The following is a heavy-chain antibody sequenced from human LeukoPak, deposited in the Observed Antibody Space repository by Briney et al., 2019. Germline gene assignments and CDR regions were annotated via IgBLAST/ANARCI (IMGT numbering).Heavy chain of an antibody. D-gene: IGHD3-22*01. V-gene: IGHV1-69*04. CDR1: GGTFSSYA. J-gene: IGHJ4*02. CDR2: IIPILGIA. CDR3: ASLTWYYDSSGYYLGPFDY. Sequence: GASVEVSCKASGGTFSSYAISWVRQAPGQGLEWMGRIIPILGIANYAQKFQGRVTITADKSTSTAYMELSSLRSEDTAVYYCASLTWYYDSSGYYLGPFDYGGQGTLVTVSS.